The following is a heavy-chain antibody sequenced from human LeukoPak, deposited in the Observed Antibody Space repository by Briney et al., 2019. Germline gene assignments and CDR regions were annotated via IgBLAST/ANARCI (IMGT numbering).Heavy chain of an antibody. CDR1: GGSISSGGYY. D-gene: IGHD5-18*01. CDR2: ISGSGGST. V-gene: IGHV3-23*01. CDR3: ASIQLWVKTLDYFDY. Sequence: SSETLSLTCTVSGGSISSGGYYWSWIRQYPGKGLEWVSAISGSGGSTYYADSVKGRFTISRDNSKNTLYLQMNSLRAEDTAVYYCASIQLWVKTLDYFDYWGQGTLVTVSS. J-gene: IGHJ4*02.